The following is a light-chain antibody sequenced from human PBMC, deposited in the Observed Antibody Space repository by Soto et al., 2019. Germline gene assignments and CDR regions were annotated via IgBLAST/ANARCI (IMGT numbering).Light chain of an antibody. CDR3: NSFTRTSSTTPYV. Sequence: QSALTQPASVSGSPGQSITISCTGTSSDVGAYNYVSWYQQYPGKAPKLMIYDVSNRPSGVSDRFSGSKSGNTASLTISGLQAEDEADYYCNSFTRTSSTTPYVFGTGTKLTVL. J-gene: IGLJ1*01. CDR2: DVS. V-gene: IGLV2-14*01. CDR1: SSDVGAYNY.